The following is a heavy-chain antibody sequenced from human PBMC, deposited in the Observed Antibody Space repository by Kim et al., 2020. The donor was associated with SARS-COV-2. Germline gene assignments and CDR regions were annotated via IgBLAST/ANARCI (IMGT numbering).Heavy chain of an antibody. Sequence: YYADSVKGRFTISRDNAKNSLYLQMNSLRAEDTAVYYCASPLLTGDAFDIWGQGTMVTVSS. J-gene: IGHJ3*02. CDR3: ASPLLTGDAFDI. D-gene: IGHD7-27*01. V-gene: IGHV3-21*01.